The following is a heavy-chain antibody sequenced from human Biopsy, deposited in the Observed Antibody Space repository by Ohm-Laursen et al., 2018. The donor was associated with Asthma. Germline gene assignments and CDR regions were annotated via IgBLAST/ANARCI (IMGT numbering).Heavy chain of an antibody. CDR1: GSSLTKIS. CDR3: ANSVSFAVWDWFDP. CDR2: FDAEDGET. D-gene: IGHD3-16*01. V-gene: IGHV1-24*01. Sequence: ASVKVSCKVSGSSLTKISMHWARQAPGKGLEWLGGFDAEDGETIYAQGFEGRVTMMEESFTNTAYLELRSLRSEDTAVYYCANSVSFAVWDWFDPWGQGTLVIVSS. J-gene: IGHJ5*02.